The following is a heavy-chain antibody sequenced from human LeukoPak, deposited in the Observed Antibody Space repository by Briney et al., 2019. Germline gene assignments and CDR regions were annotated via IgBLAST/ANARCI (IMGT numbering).Heavy chain of an antibody. Sequence: ASVKVSCKASGYTFTSYGISWVRQAPGQGLEWMGWISAYNGNTNYAQKFQGRVTITRNTSISTAYMELSSLRSEDTAVYYCARLHWNYGDNWFDPWGQGTLVTVSS. CDR1: GYTFTSYG. CDR3: ARLHWNYGDNWFDP. J-gene: IGHJ5*02. D-gene: IGHD1-7*01. CDR2: ISAYNGNT. V-gene: IGHV1-18*01.